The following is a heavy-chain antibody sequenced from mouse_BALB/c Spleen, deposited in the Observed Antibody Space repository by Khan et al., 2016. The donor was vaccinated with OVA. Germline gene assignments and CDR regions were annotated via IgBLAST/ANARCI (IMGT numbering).Heavy chain of an antibody. J-gene: IGHJ3*01. CDR2: ISSGDTT. CDR3: ARDYWFAY. V-gene: IGHV5-6-5*01. CDR1: GFTFSNYG. Sequence: EVELVESGGGLVKPGGSLKLSCAASGFTFSNYGVSWVRQTPEKRLEWVASISSGDTTYYPDSVKGRLTISRDNARNILYLQRSSLRSEDTAMYYCARDYWFAYWGQGTLVTVSA.